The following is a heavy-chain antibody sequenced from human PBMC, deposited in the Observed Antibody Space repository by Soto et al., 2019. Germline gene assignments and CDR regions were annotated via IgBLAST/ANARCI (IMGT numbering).Heavy chain of an antibody. CDR3: VSKHMVRGVIDY. CDR2: IYHSGST. CDR1: GGSISSGGYS. D-gene: IGHD3-10*01. V-gene: IGHV4-30-2*01. J-gene: IGHJ4*02. Sequence: SETLSLTCAVSGGSISSGGYSWSWIRQPPGKGLEWIGYIYHSGSTYYNPSLKSRVTISVDRSKNQFSLKLSSVTAADTAVYYCVSKHMVRGVIDYWGQGTLVTVSS.